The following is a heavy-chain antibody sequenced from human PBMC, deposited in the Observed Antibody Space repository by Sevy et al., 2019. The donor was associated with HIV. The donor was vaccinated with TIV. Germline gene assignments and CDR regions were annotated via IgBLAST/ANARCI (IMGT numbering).Heavy chain of an antibody. D-gene: IGHD3-10*01. J-gene: IGHJ4*02. CDR3: AKDTGSGRIYFDS. CDR1: GFTFSNYA. CDR2: ISGSTGTT. Sequence: GGSLRLSCAASGFTFSNYAMTWVRQAPGKGLEWVSSISGSTGTTHYADSVKGRFTISRDNSKNTLYLQMNSLRAEDTAVYSCAKDTGSGRIYFDSWGQGTPVTVSS. V-gene: IGHV3-23*01.